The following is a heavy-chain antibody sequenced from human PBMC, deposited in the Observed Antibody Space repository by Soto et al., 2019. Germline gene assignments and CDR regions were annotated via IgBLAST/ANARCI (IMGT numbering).Heavy chain of an antibody. CDR3: ARQKSWWFDP. CDR2: ISYTGST. CDR1: GGSISSYY. D-gene: IGHD3-10*01. Sequence: QVQLQESGPGLVKPSETLSLTCTVSGGSISSYYWSWIRQSPGKGLEEIGYISYTGSTNYNPSFKSRVTISVDTSKTQFSLKLSSVTAADTALYYCARQKSWWFDPWGQGTLVTVSS. V-gene: IGHV4-59*08. J-gene: IGHJ5*02.